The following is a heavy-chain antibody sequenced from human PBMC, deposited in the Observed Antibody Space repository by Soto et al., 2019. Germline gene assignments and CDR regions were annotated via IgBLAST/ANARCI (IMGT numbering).Heavy chain of an antibody. CDR2: IYSGGGT. CDR3: AKERVDCRSGSCYRYFHY. D-gene: IGHD2-15*01. Sequence: EVRLVESGGGLVQPGGSLRLSCAASGFTVSDNYMSWVRQAPGKGLEWVSDIYSGGGTYFADSVKGRFTISRHNSKNTVYLQMDSLRVDDTAIYYCAKERVDCRSGSCYRYFHYWGQGTLVTVSS. J-gene: IGHJ1*01. V-gene: IGHV3-53*04. CDR1: GFTVSDNY.